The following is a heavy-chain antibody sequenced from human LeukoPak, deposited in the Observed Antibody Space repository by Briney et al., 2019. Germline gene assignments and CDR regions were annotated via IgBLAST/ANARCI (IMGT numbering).Heavy chain of an antibody. Sequence: GGSLRLSCAASGITFSSYGMGWVRQAPGKGLEWVSSISHTGGSPYYADSVKGRFTISRDNSKNTLYMQMNSLRAEDTAVYYCAKDRRPNNYYASGSDYWGQGTLVTVSS. CDR2: ISHTGGSP. CDR1: GITFSSYG. J-gene: IGHJ4*02. V-gene: IGHV3-23*01. CDR3: AKDRRPNNYYASGSDY. D-gene: IGHD3-10*01.